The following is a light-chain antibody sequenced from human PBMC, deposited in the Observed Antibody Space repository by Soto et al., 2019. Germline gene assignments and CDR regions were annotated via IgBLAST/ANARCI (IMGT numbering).Light chain of an antibody. CDR2: RAS. J-gene: IGKJ4*01. Sequence: IVMTQSPATLSVSPGERATLSCRASQNIYSNVAWYQQRPGQAPRLLIYRASTRATGIPARFSGSGSGTEFTLTINGLQSEDFAVYYCQRYNNWPLTFGGGTKVDIK. V-gene: IGKV3-15*01. CDR3: QRYNNWPLT. CDR1: QNIYSN.